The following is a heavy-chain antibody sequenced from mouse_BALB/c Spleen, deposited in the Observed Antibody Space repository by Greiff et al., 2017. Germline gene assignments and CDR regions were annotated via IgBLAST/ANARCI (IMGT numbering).Heavy chain of an antibody. CDR2: ISSGGSYT. CDR1: GFTFSSYT. Sequence: DVMLVESGGGLVKPGGSLKLSCAASGFTFSSYTMSWVRQTPEKRLEWVATISSGGSYTYYPDSVKGRFTISRDNAKNTLYLQMSSLKSEDTAMYYCTRDHDYDGWFAYWGQGTLVTVSA. D-gene: IGHD2-4*01. V-gene: IGHV5-6-4*01. J-gene: IGHJ3*01. CDR3: TRDHDYDGWFAY.